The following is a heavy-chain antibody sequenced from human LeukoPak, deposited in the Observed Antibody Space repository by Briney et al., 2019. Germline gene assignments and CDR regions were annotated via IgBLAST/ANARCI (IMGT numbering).Heavy chain of an antibody. CDR2: INAGNGNT. D-gene: IGHD3-10*01. CDR1: GYTFTTYA. J-gene: IGHJ3*02. V-gene: IGHV1-3*01. Sequence: RVASVKVSCKASGYTFTTYALHWVRQAPGQGLEWMGCINAGNGNTKYSQKLQGRVTITRDTSASTAYMQLSSLSSEDTAVYYCARDHSELWFGELSGGAFDIWGQGTMVTVSS. CDR3: ARDHSELWFGELSGGAFDI.